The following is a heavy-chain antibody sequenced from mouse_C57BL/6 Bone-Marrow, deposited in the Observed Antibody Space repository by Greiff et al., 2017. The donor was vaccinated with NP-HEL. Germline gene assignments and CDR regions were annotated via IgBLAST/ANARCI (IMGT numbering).Heavy chain of an antibody. Sequence: VQLQQPGAELVMPGASVKLSCKASGYTFTSYWMHWVKQRPGQGLEWIGEIDPSDSYTNYNQKFKGKSTLTVDKSSSTAYMQLSSLTSEDAAVYYCARRRAYYDYGDYWGQGTTLTVSS. D-gene: IGHD2-4*01. CDR1: GYTFTSYW. J-gene: IGHJ2*01. V-gene: IGHV1-69*01. CDR3: ARRRAYYDYGDY. CDR2: IDPSDSYT.